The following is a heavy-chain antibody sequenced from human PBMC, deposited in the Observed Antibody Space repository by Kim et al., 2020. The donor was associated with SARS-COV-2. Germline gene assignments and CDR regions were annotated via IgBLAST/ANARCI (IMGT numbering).Heavy chain of an antibody. CDR1: GGSFSGYY. CDR2: INHSGST. Sequence: SETLSLTCAVYGGSFSGYYWNWIRQPPGKGLEWIGEINHSGSTNYNPSLKSRVTISVDTSKNQFSLKLSSVTAADTAVYYCARVFGITGTPRCYYYYYGMDVWGGGTKVTVA. D-gene: IGHD1-20*01. V-gene: IGHV4-34*01. J-gene: IGHJ6*02. CDR3: ARVFGITGTPRCYYYYYGMDV.